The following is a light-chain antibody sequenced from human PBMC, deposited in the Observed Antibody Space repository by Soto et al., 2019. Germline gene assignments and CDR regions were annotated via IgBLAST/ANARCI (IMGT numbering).Light chain of an antibody. V-gene: IGLV2-14*01. Sequence: QSALTQPASVSGSPGQSITISCTGTSSDFGGYNYVSWYQQHPGKAPKLMIYDVSNRPSGVSNRFSGSKSGNTASLTISGLQAEDEADYYCSSYTSSSTLYVCGTGTKATVL. J-gene: IGLJ1*01. CDR1: SSDFGGYNY. CDR2: DVS. CDR3: SSYTSSSTLYV.